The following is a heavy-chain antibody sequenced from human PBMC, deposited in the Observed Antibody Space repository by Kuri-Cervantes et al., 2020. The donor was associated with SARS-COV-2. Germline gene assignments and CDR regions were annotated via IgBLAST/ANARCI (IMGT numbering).Heavy chain of an antibody. CDR1: GFTFSDYY. CDR3: ARAPTSSSPPV. V-gene: IGHV3-11*06. J-gene: IGHJ6*02. Sequence: GGSLRLSCSASGFTFSDYYMSWIRQAPGKGLEWVSYISSSSSYIYYADSVKGRFTISRDNAKNSLYLQMNSLRAEDTAVYYCARAPTSSSPPVWGQGTTVTVSS. D-gene: IGHD6-6*01. CDR2: ISSSSSYI.